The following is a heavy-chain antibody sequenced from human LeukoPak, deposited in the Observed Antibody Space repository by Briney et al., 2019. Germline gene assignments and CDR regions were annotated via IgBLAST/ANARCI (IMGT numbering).Heavy chain of an antibody. CDR1: GGSISSYY. CDR3: ARAQGIAARPHYYYYYMDV. CDR2: IYYSGST. D-gene: IGHD6-6*01. Sequence: PSETLSLTCTVSGGSISSYYWSWIRQPPGKGLEWIGYIYYSGSTNYNPSLKSRVTISVDTSKNQFSLKLSSVTAADTAVYYCARAQGIAARPHYYYYYMDVWGKGTTVTVSS. J-gene: IGHJ6*03. V-gene: IGHV4-59*01.